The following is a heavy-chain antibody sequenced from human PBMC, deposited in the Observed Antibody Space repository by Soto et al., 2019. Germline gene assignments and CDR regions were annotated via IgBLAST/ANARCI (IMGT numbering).Heavy chain of an antibody. CDR1: GFTFSSYS. V-gene: IGHV3-21*01. CDR2: ISSSSSYI. D-gene: IGHD6-19*01. Sequence: EVQLVESGGGLVKPGGSLRLSCAASGFTFSSYSMNWVRQAPGKGLEWVSSISSSSSYIYYADSVKGRFTISRDNAKNSLYLQMNSLRAEDTALYYCARGRGSGWYYFDYWGQGTLVTVSS. CDR3: ARGRGSGWYYFDY. J-gene: IGHJ4*02.